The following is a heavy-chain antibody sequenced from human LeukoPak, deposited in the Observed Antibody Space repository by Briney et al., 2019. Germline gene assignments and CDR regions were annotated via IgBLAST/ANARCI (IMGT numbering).Heavy chain of an antibody. D-gene: IGHD2-2*02. CDR1: GGSISSGDYY. Sequence: SETLSLTCTVSGGSISSGDYYWSWIRQPPGKGLEWIGYIYYSGSTYYNPSLKSGVTISVDTSKNQFSLKLSSVTAADTAVYYCATYCSSTSCYTVDAFDIWGQGTMVTVSS. CDR2: IYYSGST. V-gene: IGHV4-30-4*01. J-gene: IGHJ3*02. CDR3: ATYCSSTSCYTVDAFDI.